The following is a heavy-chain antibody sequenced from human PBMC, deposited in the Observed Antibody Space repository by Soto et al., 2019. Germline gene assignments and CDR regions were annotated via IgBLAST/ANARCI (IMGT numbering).Heavy chain of an antibody. Sequence: EVQLVESGGGLVQPGRSLRLSCAASGFTFDDYAMHWVRQAPGKGLVWVSGISWNSGSIGYADSVKGRFTISRDNAKNSLYLPMSSLRAEDTALYYCAKDNFHLWFGDRVGWFDPWGQGTLVPVSS. CDR3: AKDNFHLWFGDRVGWFDP. CDR1: GFTFDDYA. V-gene: IGHV3-9*01. D-gene: IGHD3-10*01. J-gene: IGHJ5*02. CDR2: ISWNSGSI.